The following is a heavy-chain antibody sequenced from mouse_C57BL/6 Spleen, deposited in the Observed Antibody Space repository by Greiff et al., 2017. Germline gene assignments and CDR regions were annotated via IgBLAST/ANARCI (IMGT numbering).Heavy chain of an antibody. CDR2: IHPNSGST. CDR1: GYTFTSYW. D-gene: IGHD1-1*01. J-gene: IGHJ3*01. Sequence: QVHVKQSGAELVKPGASVKLSCKASGYTFTSYWMHWVKQRPGQGLEWIGMIHPNSGSTNYNEKFKSKATLTVDKSSSTAYMQLSSLTSEDSAVYYCARWASYGSSEFAYWGQGTLVTVSA. CDR3: ARWASYGSSEFAY. V-gene: IGHV1-64*01.